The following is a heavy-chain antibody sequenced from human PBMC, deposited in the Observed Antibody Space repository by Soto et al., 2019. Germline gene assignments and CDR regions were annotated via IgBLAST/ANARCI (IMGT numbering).Heavy chain of an antibody. CDR2: IYYSGST. V-gene: IGHV4-59*08. J-gene: IGHJ4*02. D-gene: IGHD6-19*01. CDR3: NRIAVAGSQADY. CDR1: GGSISSYY. Sequence: SETLSLTCTVSGGSISSYYWSWIRQPPGKGLEWIGYIYYSGSTNYNPSLKSRVTISVDTSKNQFSLKLSSVTAADTAVYYCNRIAVAGSQADYWGQGTLVTVSS.